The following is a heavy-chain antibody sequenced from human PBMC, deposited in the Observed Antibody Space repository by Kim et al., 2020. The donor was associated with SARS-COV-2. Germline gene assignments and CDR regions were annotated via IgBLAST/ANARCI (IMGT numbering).Heavy chain of an antibody. V-gene: IGHV4-39*01. CDR3: ARSWIQPGGWFDP. CDR2: IYYSGST. CDR1: GGSISSISYY. Sequence: SETLSLTCTVSGGSISSISYYWVWIRQPPGKGLEWIGSIYYSGSTYYNPALESRVTISVDTSKTQFSLKLSSVTAADTAVYYCARSWIQPGGWFDPWGQGTLVTVSS. D-gene: IGHD5-18*01. J-gene: IGHJ5*02.